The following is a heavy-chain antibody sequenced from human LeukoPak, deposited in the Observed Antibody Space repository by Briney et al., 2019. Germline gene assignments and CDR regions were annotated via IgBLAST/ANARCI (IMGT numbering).Heavy chain of an antibody. D-gene: IGHD3-10*01. J-gene: IGHJ4*02. CDR3: ARDPEHYGSGSYLDY. CDR1: GFTFSTYA. CDR2: ISYDGSNK. V-gene: IGHV3-30*04. Sequence: GGSLRLSCAASGFTFSTYAINWVRQAPGKGLEWVAVISYDGSNKNYADSVKGRFTISRDNSKNTLYLQMNSLRAEGTAVYYCARDPEHYGSGSYLDYWSQGSLVTVSS.